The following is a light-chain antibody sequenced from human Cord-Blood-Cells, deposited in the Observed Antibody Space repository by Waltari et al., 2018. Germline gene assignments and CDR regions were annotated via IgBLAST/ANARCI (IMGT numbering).Light chain of an antibody. CDR1: PSFLYSSNNKNY. Sequence: DIVMTQSPASLAVSLGVRATLHCKSSPSFLYSSNNKNYLAWYQQKPGQPPKLLIYWASTRESGVPDRFSGSGSGTDFTLTISSLQAEDVAVYYCQRYYSTPQTFGQGTKVEIK. CDR2: WAS. J-gene: IGKJ1*01. V-gene: IGKV4-1*01. CDR3: QRYYSTPQT.